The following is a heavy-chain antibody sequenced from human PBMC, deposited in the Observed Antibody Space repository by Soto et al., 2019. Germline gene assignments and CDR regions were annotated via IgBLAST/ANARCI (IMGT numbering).Heavy chain of an antibody. V-gene: IGHV1-3*01. CDR2: INPLNGYT. J-gene: IGHJ5*02. CDR3: TRDDYGTIYGMLDP. D-gene: IGHD4-17*01. CDR1: GYTFTKNA. Sequence: QVQLVQSGAEVKEPGASVKVSCKTSGYTFTKNALHWVRQAPGRGPEWMGWINPLNGYTKYSERFQGRVSITRDTSASTAFMELRSLRSEDTAIYYCTRDDYGTIYGMLDPWGQGTLVTVSS.